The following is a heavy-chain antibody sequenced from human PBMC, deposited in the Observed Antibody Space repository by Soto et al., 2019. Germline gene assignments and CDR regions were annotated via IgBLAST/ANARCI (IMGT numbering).Heavy chain of an antibody. J-gene: IGHJ6*02. V-gene: IGHV3-15*01. D-gene: IGHD3-9*01. CDR2: IKSKTDGGTT. CDR1: GFTFSNAW. CDR3: TTEPLDTDYDILTGYGAPYYYGMDV. Sequence: PGGSLRLSCAASGFTFSNAWMSWVRQAPGKGLEWVGRIKSKTDGGTTDYAAPVKGRFTISRDDSKNTLYLQMNSLKTEDTAVYYCTTEPLDTDYDILTGYGAPYYYGMDVWGQGTTVTVSS.